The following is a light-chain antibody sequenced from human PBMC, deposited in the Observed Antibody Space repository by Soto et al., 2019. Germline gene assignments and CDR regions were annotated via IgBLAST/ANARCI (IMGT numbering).Light chain of an antibody. CDR2: DAS. J-gene: IGKJ1*01. CDR3: QQYSSYLWT. CDR1: QSISNW. Sequence: DIQMTQSPSTLSASVGDRVTITCRASQSISNWLAWYQQKPGKAPKFLIYDASTLESGVPSRFRGSGYGTEFTLTISSLQPDDFATYYCQQYSSYLWTFGQGTKVDIK. V-gene: IGKV1-5*01.